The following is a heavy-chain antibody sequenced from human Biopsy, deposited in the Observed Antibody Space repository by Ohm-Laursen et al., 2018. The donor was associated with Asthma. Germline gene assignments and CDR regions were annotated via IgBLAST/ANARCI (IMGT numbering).Heavy chain of an antibody. CDR2: INSVFGTT. Sequence: SSVKVSCKPLGGTFNTYVIGWVRQAPGQGLEWMGGINSVFGTTTYPQKFPDRVTITADDSTSTVYMELSSLRSEDTAVYYCARKAGSCISRTCYSLDFWGQGTLVTVSS. CDR1: GGTFNTYV. CDR3: ARKAGSCISRTCYSLDF. J-gene: IGHJ4*02. V-gene: IGHV1-69*01. D-gene: IGHD2-2*01.